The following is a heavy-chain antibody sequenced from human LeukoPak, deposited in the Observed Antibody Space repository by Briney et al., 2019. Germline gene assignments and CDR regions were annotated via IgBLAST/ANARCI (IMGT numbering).Heavy chain of an antibody. CDR1: GGSISSSSYY. D-gene: IGHD2-15*01. CDR3: ARVGGRDYYYSMDV. CDR2: IYYSGST. Sequence: SETLSLTCTVSGGSISSSSYYWSWIRQPPGKGLEWIGYIYYSGSTNYNPSLKSRVTISVDTSKNQFSLKLSSVTAADTAVYYCARVGGRDYYYSMDVWGKGTTVTVSS. J-gene: IGHJ6*03. V-gene: IGHV4-61*01.